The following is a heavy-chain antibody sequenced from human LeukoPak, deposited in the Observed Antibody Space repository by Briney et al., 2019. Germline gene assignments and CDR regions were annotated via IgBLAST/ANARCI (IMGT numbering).Heavy chain of an antibody. Sequence: SETLSLTCTVSGGSISSYYWSWIRQPPGKGLEWIGYIYYSGSTNYNPSLKSRVTISVDTSKNQFSLKLSSVTAADTAVYYCARVAADFNNYDSWSGYYFDYWGQGTLVTVSS. J-gene: IGHJ4*02. CDR3: ARVAADFNNYDSWSGYYFDY. CDR1: GGSISSYY. V-gene: IGHV4-59*01. D-gene: IGHD3-3*01. CDR2: IYYSGST.